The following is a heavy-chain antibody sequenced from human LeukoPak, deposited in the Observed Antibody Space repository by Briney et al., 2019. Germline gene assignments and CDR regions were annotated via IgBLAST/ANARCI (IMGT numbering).Heavy chain of an antibody. J-gene: IGHJ4*02. D-gene: IGHD2-15*01. CDR3: AHSVRGESCSGGNCYSGGDY. V-gene: IGHV2-5*02. CDR2: IYCDDDK. CDR1: GFSLSTSGVG. Sequence: SGPTLVKPTQTLTLTCTFSGFSLSTSGVGVGWIRQPPGKALEWLALIYCDDDKRYSPSLKSRLTITKDTSKNQVVLTMTNMDPVDTATYYCAHSVRGESCSGGNCYSGGDYWGQGTLVTVSS.